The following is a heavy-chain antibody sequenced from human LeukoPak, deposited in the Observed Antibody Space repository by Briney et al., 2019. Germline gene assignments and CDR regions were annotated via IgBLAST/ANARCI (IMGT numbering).Heavy chain of an antibody. CDR3: ARDSEGYYDSSGYSLINWYFDL. CDR1: GYTFTSYG. Sequence: ASVKVSCKASGYTFTSYGISWVRQAPGQGLEWMGWINPNSGGTNYAQKFQGRVTMTRDTSISTAYMGLSRLRSDDTAVYYCARDSEGYYDSSGYSLINWYFDLWGRGTLVTVSS. V-gene: IGHV1-2*02. D-gene: IGHD3-22*01. CDR2: INPNSGGT. J-gene: IGHJ2*01.